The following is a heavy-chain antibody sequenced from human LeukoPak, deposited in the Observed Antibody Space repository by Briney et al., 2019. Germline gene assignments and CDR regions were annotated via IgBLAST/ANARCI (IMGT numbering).Heavy chain of an antibody. CDR2: ISSSSSYI. Sequence: GRSLRLSCAASGLTLSSYSMNWVRQAPGKGLEWVSSISSSSSYIYYADSVKGRFTISRDNAKNSLYLQMNSLRAADSGVEYCARGSSIAARPICYMDVWGKGTTVTVSS. CDR3: ARGSSIAARPICYMDV. V-gene: IGHV3-21*01. CDR1: GLTLSSYS. D-gene: IGHD6-6*01. J-gene: IGHJ6*03.